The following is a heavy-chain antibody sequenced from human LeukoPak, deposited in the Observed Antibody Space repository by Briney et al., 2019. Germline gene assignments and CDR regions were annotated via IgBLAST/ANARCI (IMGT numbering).Heavy chain of an antibody. CDR3: ATAEAPWSRGFDY. CDR2: LYSGGAT. CDR1: GFTLGSNY. Sequence: PGGSLRLSCAASGFTLGSNYMSWVRQAPGQGLEWVSVLYSGGATYYADSVKGRFNISRENSKNTLYLQMNSLRADDTAGYYCATAEAPWSRGFDYWGQGTLVTVSS. D-gene: IGHD3-10*01. V-gene: IGHV3-53*01. J-gene: IGHJ4*02.